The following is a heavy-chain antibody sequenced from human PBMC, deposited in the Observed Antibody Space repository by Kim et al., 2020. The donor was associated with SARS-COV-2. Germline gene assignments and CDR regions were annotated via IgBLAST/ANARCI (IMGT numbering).Heavy chain of an antibody. CDR1: GFSFDDYG. V-gene: IGHV3-20*04. Sequence: GGSLRLSCAASGFSFDDYGMSWVRQGPGKRLEWVSSINWNGGITIYADSVKGRFTISRHNAKISLFLEMTSLRAEDTALYYCARATEGAAAGLFDHWGQGTLVTVSS. CDR2: INWNGGIT. D-gene: IGHD6-13*01. J-gene: IGHJ4*02. CDR3: ARATEGAAAGLFDH.